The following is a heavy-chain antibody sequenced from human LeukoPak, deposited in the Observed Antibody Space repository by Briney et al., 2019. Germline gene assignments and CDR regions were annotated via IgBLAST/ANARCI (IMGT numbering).Heavy chain of an antibody. Sequence: PSETLSLTCAVDGGSFSGNYWTWIRQPPGKGLEWIGEINHSGSTNYNPSLKSRVTISVDTSKNQFSLKLSSVTAAGTAVYYCARGRGIVVVVAANRWNFDLWGRGTMVTVSS. CDR1: GGSFSGNY. J-gene: IGHJ2*01. V-gene: IGHV4-34*01. CDR3: ARGRGIVVVVAANRWNFDL. D-gene: IGHD2-15*01. CDR2: INHSGST.